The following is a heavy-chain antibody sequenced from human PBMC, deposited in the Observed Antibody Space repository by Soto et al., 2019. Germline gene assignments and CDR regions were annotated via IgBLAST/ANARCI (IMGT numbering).Heavy chain of an antibody. J-gene: IGHJ4*02. D-gene: IGHD2-21*02. V-gene: IGHV3-30*18. CDR1: GFTFSSYG. CDR3: AKDKVPVVVTAPFDY. Sequence: QVQLVESGGGVVQPGRSLRLSCAASGFTFSSYGMQWVRQAPGKGLEWVAVISYDGSNKYYADSVKGRFTISRDNSKNTLYLQMNNLRAEDTAVYYCAKDKVPVVVTAPFDYWGQGTLVTVSS. CDR2: ISYDGSNK.